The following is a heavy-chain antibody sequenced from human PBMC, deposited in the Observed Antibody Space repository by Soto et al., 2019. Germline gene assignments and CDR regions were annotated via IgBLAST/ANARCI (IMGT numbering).Heavy chain of an antibody. J-gene: IGHJ2*01. CDR1: GGSFSGYY. V-gene: IGHV4-34*01. CDR2: INHSGST. CDR3: ARGYYISGWYGRYFDL. D-gene: IGHD6-19*01. Sequence: QVQLQQWGAGLLKPSETLSLTCAVSGGSFSGYYWSWIRQPPGKGLEWIGEINHSGSTNYNPSLKSRVTVSVDTSKYSLSLRLSSVTAADTAVYYCARGYYISGWYGRYFDLWGRGTLVTVSS.